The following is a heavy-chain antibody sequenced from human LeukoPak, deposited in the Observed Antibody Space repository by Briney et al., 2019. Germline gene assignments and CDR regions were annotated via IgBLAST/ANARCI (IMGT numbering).Heavy chain of an antibody. Sequence: PSETLSLTCAVHGGSFSGYYWSWIRQPPGKGLEWIGEINHSGSTNYNPSLKSRVTISVDTSKNQFSLKLSSVTAADTAVYYCARGVFVRSSSWYEGYYYYYGMDVWGKGTTVTVSS. CDR3: ARGVFVRSSSWYEGYYYYYGMDV. V-gene: IGHV4-34*01. D-gene: IGHD6-13*01. J-gene: IGHJ6*04. CDR1: GGSFSGYY. CDR2: INHSGST.